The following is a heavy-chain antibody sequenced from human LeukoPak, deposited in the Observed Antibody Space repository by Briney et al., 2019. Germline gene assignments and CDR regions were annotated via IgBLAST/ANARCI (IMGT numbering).Heavy chain of an antibody. CDR3: AKEVVVY. D-gene: IGHD2-15*01. Sequence: GGSLRLSCAASGFTFSSYRMNWVRQAPGKGLEWFSSISSSSTYINYADSVKGRFTISRDNAKNSLYLQMNSLRAEDTAVYYCAKEVVVYWGQGTLVTVSS. CDR2: ISSSSTYI. V-gene: IGHV3-21*04. CDR1: GFTFSSYR. J-gene: IGHJ4*02.